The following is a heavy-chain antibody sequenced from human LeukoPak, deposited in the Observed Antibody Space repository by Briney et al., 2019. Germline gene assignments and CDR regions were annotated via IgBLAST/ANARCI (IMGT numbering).Heavy chain of an antibody. J-gene: IGHJ4*02. CDR3: ARDYKYAFDN. CDR2: ISSDGNDK. D-gene: IGHD5-24*01. V-gene: IGHV3-30*03. Sequence: GGSLRLSCAASGVTFSSYGMHWVRQAPGKGLEWVALISSDGNDKLYGDSVKGRFTISGDKAKNSLYLQMNSLRVEDTAVYYCARDYKYAFDNWGQGTLVTVSS. CDR1: GVTFSSYG.